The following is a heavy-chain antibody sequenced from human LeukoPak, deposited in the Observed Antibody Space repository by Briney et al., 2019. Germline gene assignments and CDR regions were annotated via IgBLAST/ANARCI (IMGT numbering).Heavy chain of an antibody. D-gene: IGHD1-1*01. Sequence: GGSLRPSCTASGFPFSDYSMNWVRQAPGKGLEWISYIGISSGNTKYADSVRGRFTISADNAKNSLYLQMNSLRVEDTAVYYCARDHNYAFDNWGQGTLVSVSS. CDR2: IGISSGNT. V-gene: IGHV3-48*04. CDR3: ARDHNYAFDN. J-gene: IGHJ4*02. CDR1: GFPFSDYS.